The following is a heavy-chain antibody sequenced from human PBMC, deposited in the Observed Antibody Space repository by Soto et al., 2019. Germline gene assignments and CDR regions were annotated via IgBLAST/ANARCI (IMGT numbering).Heavy chain of an antibody. J-gene: IGHJ6*02. D-gene: IGHD2-8*01. CDR1: GGTFSSYA. CDR2: SIPIFGTE. V-gene: IGHV1-69*01. Sequence: QVQLVQSGAEVKKPGSSVKVSCKASGGTFSSYAISWVRQAPGQGLEWMVGSIPIFGTENYAQKFQGRVTITADESTSTAYMELSSLRSEDTAVYYCASGLRAGPLKYYYGMDVWGQGTTVTVSS. CDR3: ASGLRAGPLKYYYGMDV.